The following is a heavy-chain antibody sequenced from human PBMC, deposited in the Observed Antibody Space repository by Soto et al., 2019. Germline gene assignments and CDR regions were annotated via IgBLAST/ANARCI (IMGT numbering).Heavy chain of an antibody. V-gene: IGHV3-30*18. J-gene: IGHJ3*02. CDR2: ISADGSKK. CDR1: GFTFSSYD. CDR3: AKDPTIAPRWALDI. Sequence: QVQLVESGGGVVQPGRSLRLSCAASGFTFSSYDMHWVRQAPGKGPEWVAVISADGSKKHYADNVKGRFTISRDDAKNTLYLQMNSLRADDTALYYCAKDPTIAPRWALDIWGQGTLVTVSS. D-gene: IGHD6-13*01.